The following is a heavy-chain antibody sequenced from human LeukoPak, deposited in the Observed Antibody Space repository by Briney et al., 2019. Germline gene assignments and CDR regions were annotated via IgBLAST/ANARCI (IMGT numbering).Heavy chain of an antibody. CDR2: IYPGDSDT. CDR1: GYSFTNYW. V-gene: IGHV5-51*01. Sequence: GESLKISCKGSGYSFTNYWIAWVRQMPGKGLEWMGIIYPGDSDTTYSPSFQGQITISGDKSISTAYLQWSSLKASDTAMYYCVRLRGDLSSDAFDVWGQGTMVTVSS. J-gene: IGHJ3*01. D-gene: IGHD3-10*01. CDR3: VRLRGDLSSDAFDV.